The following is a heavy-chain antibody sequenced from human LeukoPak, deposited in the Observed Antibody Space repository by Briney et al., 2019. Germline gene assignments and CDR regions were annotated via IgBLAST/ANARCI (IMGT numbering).Heavy chain of an antibody. J-gene: IGHJ4*02. CDR2: INPNSGDT. CDR1: GYTFTADY. V-gene: IGHV1-2*02. CDR3: ARGQIASYYYSDY. Sequence: GASVKVSCKXSGYTFTADYMHWVRQAPGQGLDWMGWINPNSGDTNYAQKFQGRVTMTRDTSISTAYMELSSLRSDDTAVYYCARGQIASYYYSDYWGQGTLVTVSS. D-gene: IGHD2-21*01.